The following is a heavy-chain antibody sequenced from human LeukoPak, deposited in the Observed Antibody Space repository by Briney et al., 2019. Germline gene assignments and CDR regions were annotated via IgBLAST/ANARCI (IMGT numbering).Heavy chain of an antibody. CDR1: GFTFSSYS. D-gene: IGHD3-10*01. Sequence: GGSLRLSCAASGFTFSSYSTNWVRQAPGKGLKWVSYISSSSSTIYYADSVKGRFTISRDNAKNSLYLQMNSLRDEDTAVYYCAREPLYGSGSYSFDYWGQGTLVTVSS. J-gene: IGHJ4*02. CDR3: AREPLYGSGSYSFDY. V-gene: IGHV3-48*02. CDR2: ISSSSSTI.